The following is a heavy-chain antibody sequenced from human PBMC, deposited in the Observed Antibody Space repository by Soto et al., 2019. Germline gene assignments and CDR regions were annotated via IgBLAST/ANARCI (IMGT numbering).Heavy chain of an antibody. J-gene: IGHJ4*02. CDR1: GFNFNNYA. Sequence: EVELLESGGGLVQPGGSLRLSCSASGFNFNNYAMNWVRQAPGKGLEWVSVLSGSGGTTYYSDSVSGRFIISRDNSKNMLFLQMNSLRADDTAIYYCAKSFNFVGVKPKFDHWGQGTLVTVSS. CDR2: LSGSGGTT. D-gene: IGHD3-16*02. CDR3: AKSFNFVGVKPKFDH. V-gene: IGHV3-23*01.